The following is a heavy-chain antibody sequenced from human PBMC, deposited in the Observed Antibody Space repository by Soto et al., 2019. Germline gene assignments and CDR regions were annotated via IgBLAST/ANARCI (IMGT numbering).Heavy chain of an antibody. CDR2: IIPIFGTA. CDR1: GGTFSSYA. CDR3: ARDREEMAVLRFLALDY. Sequence: QVQLVQSGAEVKKPGSSVKVSCKASGGTFSSYAISWVRQAPGQGLEWMGGIIPIFGTANYAQKCQGRVTITADESTSTAYMELSSLRSEDTAVYYCARDREEMAVLRFLALDYWGQGTLVTVSS. V-gene: IGHV1-69*01. J-gene: IGHJ4*02. D-gene: IGHD3-3*01.